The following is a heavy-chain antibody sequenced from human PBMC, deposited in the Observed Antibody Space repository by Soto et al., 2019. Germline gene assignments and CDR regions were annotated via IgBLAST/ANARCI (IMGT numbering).Heavy chain of an antibody. CDR3: VQIDIGRAFDI. J-gene: IGHJ3*02. Sequence: ASVKVSCKASGGTFSSYAISWVRQAPGQGLEWMGGIIPIFGTANYAQKFQGRVTITADESTSTAYMELSSLRSEDTAVHYCVQIDIGRAFDIWGQGTMVTVSS. D-gene: IGHD5-12*01. CDR2: IIPIFGTA. V-gene: IGHV1-69*13. CDR1: GGTFSSYA.